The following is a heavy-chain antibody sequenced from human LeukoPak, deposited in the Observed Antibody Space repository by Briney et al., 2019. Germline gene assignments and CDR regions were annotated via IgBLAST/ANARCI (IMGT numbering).Heavy chain of an antibody. D-gene: IGHD1-26*01. V-gene: IGHV4-39*07. CDR2: IYYSGST. CDR1: GGSISSSSYY. Sequence: SETLSLTCTVSGGSISSSSYYWGWIRQPPGKGLEWIGSIYYSGSTYYNPSLKSRVTISVDTSKNQFSLKLSSVTAADTAVYYCARSYYDADGYLSHFDYWGQGTLVTVSS. CDR3: ARSYYDADGYLSHFDY. J-gene: IGHJ4*02.